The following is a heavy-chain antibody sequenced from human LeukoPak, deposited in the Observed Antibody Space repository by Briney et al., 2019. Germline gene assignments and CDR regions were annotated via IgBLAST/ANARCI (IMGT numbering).Heavy chain of an antibody. CDR3: TTTLKSFRDGYNSSGGTPRINRGSSEDY. V-gene: IGHV1-46*03. CDR1: GYTFTSYY. Sequence: ASVKVSCKASGYTFTSYYIHWVRQAPGQGLEWMGLINPSAGGTSYAQKFQDRVTMTRDMSTTTVYLGLNSLKTEDTAVYYCTTTLKSFRDGYNSSGGTPRINRGSSEDYWGQGTLVTVSS. CDR2: INPSAGGT. J-gene: IGHJ4*02. D-gene: IGHD5-24*01.